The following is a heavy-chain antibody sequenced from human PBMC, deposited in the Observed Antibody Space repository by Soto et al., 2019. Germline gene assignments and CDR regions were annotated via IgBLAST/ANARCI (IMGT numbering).Heavy chain of an antibody. CDR3: ARSGAMTTVTDY. Sequence: EVQLVESGGGLVQPGGSLRLSCAASGFTFSMHWMSWVRQAPGKGLEWVANIHPDGSQKHYVDSVEGRFTISRDNAKNALYLQMSSLRAEDTAVYYCARSGAMTTVTDYWGPGTLVTVSS. J-gene: IGHJ4*02. D-gene: IGHD4-17*01. CDR1: GFTFSMHW. V-gene: IGHV3-7*01. CDR2: IHPDGSQK.